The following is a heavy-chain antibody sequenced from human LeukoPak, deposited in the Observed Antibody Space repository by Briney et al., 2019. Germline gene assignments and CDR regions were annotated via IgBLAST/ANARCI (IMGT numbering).Heavy chain of an antibody. V-gene: IGHV3-74*01. D-gene: IGHD3-22*01. CDR2: ISTDGSTT. Sequence: GGSLRLSCAASGFTFSSYWMHWVRQAPGKGLVWVSRISTDGSTTTYADSVKGRFTISRDNAKNTLYLQMNSLRAEDTAVYYCARHFYDRSGFGGLDLWGRGTLVTVSS. CDR3: ARHFYDRSGFGGLDL. J-gene: IGHJ2*01. CDR1: GFTFSSYW.